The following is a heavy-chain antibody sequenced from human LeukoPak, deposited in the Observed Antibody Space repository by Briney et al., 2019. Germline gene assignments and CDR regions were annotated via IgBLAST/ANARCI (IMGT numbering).Heavy chain of an antibody. CDR1: GDSISTYY. Sequence: SETLSLTCTVSGDSISTYYWSWIRQPPGKGLEWIGYMYSSGSTSYNPSLKSRVSMSVDTSKNQFSLRLSSVTAADTAVYYCATIRDTAPRCGYFDLWGRPTLVVVCS. V-gene: IGHV4-59*01. CDR3: ATIRDTAPRCGYFDL. D-gene: IGHD5-18*01. J-gene: IGHJ2*01. CDR2: MYSSGST.